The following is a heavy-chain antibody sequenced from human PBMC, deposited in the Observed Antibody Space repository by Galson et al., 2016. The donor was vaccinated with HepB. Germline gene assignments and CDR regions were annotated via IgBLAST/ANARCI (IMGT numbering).Heavy chain of an antibody. CDR1: GYTFTNYA. CDR3: AKTRERVQVWLQDY. J-gene: IGHJ4*02. D-gene: IGHD5-18*01. Sequence: ASGYTFTNYAMHWVRQAPGQRLEWMGWINAGNGNTEYSQKFQGRVTITRDTSATTAYMELSSLRSEDTAVYSCAKTRERVQVWLQDYWGQGTLVSVSA. CDR2: INAGNGNT. V-gene: IGHV1-3*01.